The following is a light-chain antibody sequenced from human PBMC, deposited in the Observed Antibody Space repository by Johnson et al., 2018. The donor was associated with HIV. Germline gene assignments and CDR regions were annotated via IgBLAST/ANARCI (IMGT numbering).Light chain of an antibody. CDR2: SNN. V-gene: IGLV1-51*02. Sequence: QSVLTQPPSVSAAPGQKVTISRSGSSSNIGNNYVSWYQQLPGTAPKLLIYSNNQRPSGVPDRFSGSKSGTSASLAISGLQSEDEADYYCGTWDSSLSAEVFGTGTKVTVL. CDR1: SSNIGNNY. CDR3: GTWDSSLSAEV. J-gene: IGLJ1*01.